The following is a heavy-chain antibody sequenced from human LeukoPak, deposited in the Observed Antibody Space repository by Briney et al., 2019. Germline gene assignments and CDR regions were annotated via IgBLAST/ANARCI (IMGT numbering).Heavy chain of an antibody. D-gene: IGHD4-17*01. J-gene: IGHJ4*02. CDR1: GFTFSSYA. Sequence: PGGSLRLSCSASGFTFSSYAMHWVRQAPGKGLEYVSAISSNGGSTYYADSVKGRFTISRDNSKNTLYLQMSSLRAEDTAVYYCVKALDYGDYLLDYWGQGTLVTVSS. V-gene: IGHV3-64D*06. CDR2: ISSNGGST. CDR3: VKALDYGDYLLDY.